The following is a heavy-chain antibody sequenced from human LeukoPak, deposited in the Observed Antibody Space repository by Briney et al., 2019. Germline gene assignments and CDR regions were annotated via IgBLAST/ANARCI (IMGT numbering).Heavy chain of an antibody. CDR2: IYYSGTT. CDR1: GGSISSYY. Sequence: SETLSLTCTVSGGSISSYYWSWIRQPPGKGLEWIGCIYYSGTTNYNPSLKSRVTISKDTSKNQFSLKLSSVTAAATAAYYCAKTRCTNDVCYTGIFDFWGQGTLVTVSS. CDR3: AKTRCTNDVCYTGIFDF. V-gene: IGHV4-59*01. J-gene: IGHJ4*02. D-gene: IGHD2-8*01.